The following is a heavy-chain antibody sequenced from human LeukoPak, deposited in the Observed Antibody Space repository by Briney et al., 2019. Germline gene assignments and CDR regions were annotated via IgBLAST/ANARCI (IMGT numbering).Heavy chain of an antibody. V-gene: IGHV1-69*13. Sequence: ASVKVSCKASGYTFTSYGISWVRQAPGQGLEWMGGIIPIFGTANYAQKFQGRVTITADESTSTAYMELSSLRSEDTAVYYCASPYVAGGSYYYYYGMDVWGQGTTVTVSS. CDR1: GYTFTSYG. J-gene: IGHJ6*02. D-gene: IGHD6-13*01. CDR2: IIPIFGTA. CDR3: ASPYVAGGSYYYYYGMDV.